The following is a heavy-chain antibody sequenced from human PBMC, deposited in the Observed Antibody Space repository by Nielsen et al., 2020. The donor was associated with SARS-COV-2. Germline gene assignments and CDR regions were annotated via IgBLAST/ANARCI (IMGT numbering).Heavy chain of an antibody. CDR2: IYPGDSDT. D-gene: IGHD5-18*01. Sequence: VRRMPGKGLEWMGIIYPGDSDTRYSPSFQGQVTISADKSISTAYLQWSSLKASDTAMYYCARWPRGYSYGLSYDYGDYSPYFDYWGQGTLVTVSS. J-gene: IGHJ4*02. V-gene: IGHV5-51*01. CDR3: ARWPRGYSYGLSYDYGDYSPYFDY.